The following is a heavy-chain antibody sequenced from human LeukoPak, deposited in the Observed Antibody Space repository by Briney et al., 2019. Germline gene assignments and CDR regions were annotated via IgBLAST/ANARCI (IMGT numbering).Heavy chain of an antibody. CDR1: GYNLSRYT. J-gene: IGHJ4*02. CDR3: ARTCSGGNCYFVF. D-gene: IGHD2-15*01. CDR2: VSTYNGNT. Sequence: ASVKVSCKASGYNLSRYTMTWLRQAPGQGLEWMGWVSTYNGNTNYAQKFQGRVTMTTDTSTGTAYTELRSLTSDDTAVYYCARTCSGGNCYFVFWGQGTLVTVSS. V-gene: IGHV1-18*01.